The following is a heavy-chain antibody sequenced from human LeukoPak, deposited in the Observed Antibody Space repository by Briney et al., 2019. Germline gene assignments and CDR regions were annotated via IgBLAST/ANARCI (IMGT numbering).Heavy chain of an antibody. Sequence: ASVKVSCKASGYTFTSYYMHWVRQAPGQGLEWMGIISPSGGSTSYAQKFQGRVTMTRDTSTSTVYMELSSLRSEDTAVYYCARDWSTLRSVGSSGWLFDYWGQGTLVTVSS. CDR2: ISPSGGST. D-gene: IGHD6-19*01. CDR1: GYTFTSYY. J-gene: IGHJ4*02. CDR3: ARDWSTLRSVGSSGWLFDY. V-gene: IGHV1-46*01.